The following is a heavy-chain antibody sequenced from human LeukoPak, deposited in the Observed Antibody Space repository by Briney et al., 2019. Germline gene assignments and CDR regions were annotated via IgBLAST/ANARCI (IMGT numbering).Heavy chain of an antibody. V-gene: IGHV4-31*03. Sequence: SQTLSLTCTVSGGSISSGGYYWSWIRQHPGKGLEWIGYIYYSGSTYYNPSLKSRVTISVDTSKNQFSLKLSSVTAADTAVYYCASRPVTISYYYYYGMDVWGQGTTVTVSS. CDR1: GGSISSGGYY. J-gene: IGHJ6*02. CDR3: ASRPVTISYYYYYGMDV. CDR2: IYYSGST. D-gene: IGHD4-17*01.